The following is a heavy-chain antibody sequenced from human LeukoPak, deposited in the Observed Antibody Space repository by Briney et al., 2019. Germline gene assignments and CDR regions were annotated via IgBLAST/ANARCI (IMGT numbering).Heavy chain of an antibody. D-gene: IGHD2-2*01. V-gene: IGHV1-46*01. CDR2: INPSGGST. CDR3: ASGYCSSTSCYGSDY. J-gene: IGHJ4*02. Sequence: ASVKVSCTASGYTFTSYYMHWVRQAPGQGLEWMGIINPSGGSTSYAQKFQGRVTMTRDMSTSTAYMELSSLRSEDTAVYYCASGYCSSTSCYGSDYWGQGTLVTVSS. CDR1: GYTFTSYY.